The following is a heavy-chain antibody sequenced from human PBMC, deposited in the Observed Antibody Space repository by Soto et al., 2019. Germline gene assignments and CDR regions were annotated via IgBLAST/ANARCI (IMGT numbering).Heavy chain of an antibody. J-gene: IGHJ4*02. CDR1: GGSFSGYY. CDR2: INHSGST. D-gene: IGHD6-19*01. Sequence: SETLSLTCAVYGGSFSGYYWSWIRQPPGKGLEWIGEINHSGSTNYNPSLKSRVTISVDTSKNQLSLKLSSVTAADTAVYYCARGGAVAGTGSRIRFDYWGQGTLVTVSS. CDR3: ARGGAVAGTGSRIRFDY. V-gene: IGHV4-34*01.